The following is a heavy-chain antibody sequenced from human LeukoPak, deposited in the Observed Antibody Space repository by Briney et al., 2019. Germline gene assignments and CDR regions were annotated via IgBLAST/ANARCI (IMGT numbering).Heavy chain of an antibody. J-gene: IGHJ4*02. CDR1: GFTFSSYW. CDR3: ARVSPGELLYDY. V-gene: IGHV3-74*01. D-gene: IGHD3-10*01. Sequence: GGSLRLSCAASGFTFSSYWMHWVRQAPGKGLVWVSRINSDGSSTSYADSVKGRFTISRGNAKNTLYLQMNSLRAEDTAVYYCARVSPGELLYDYWGQGTLVTVSS. CDR2: INSDGSST.